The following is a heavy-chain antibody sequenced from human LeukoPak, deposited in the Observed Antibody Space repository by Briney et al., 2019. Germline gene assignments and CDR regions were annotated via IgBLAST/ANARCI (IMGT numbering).Heavy chain of an antibody. J-gene: IGHJ4*02. CDR3: TREGYALDY. CDR1: GFTFSSYA. D-gene: IGHD2-15*01. CDR2: ISYDESNK. V-gene: IGHV3-30*01. Sequence: GGCLRLSCAASGFTFSSYAMHWVRQAPGKGLEWVAVISYDESNKYYADSVKGRFTISRDNSKNTLYLQMNSLGAEDTAVYYCTREGYALDYWGQGTLVTVSS.